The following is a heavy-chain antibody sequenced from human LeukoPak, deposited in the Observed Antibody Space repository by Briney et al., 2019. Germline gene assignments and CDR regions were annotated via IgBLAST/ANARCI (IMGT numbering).Heavy chain of an antibody. Sequence: GGSLRLSCAASGFTFSSYAMHWVRQAPGKGLEWVAVISYDGSNKYYADSVKGRFTISRDNSKNTLYLQMNSLRAEDTAVYYCAKEQYYDFWSGYYYWGQGTLVTVSS. CDR3: AKEQYYDFWSGYYY. CDR2: ISYDGSNK. V-gene: IGHV3-30*04. D-gene: IGHD3-3*01. J-gene: IGHJ4*02. CDR1: GFTFSSYA.